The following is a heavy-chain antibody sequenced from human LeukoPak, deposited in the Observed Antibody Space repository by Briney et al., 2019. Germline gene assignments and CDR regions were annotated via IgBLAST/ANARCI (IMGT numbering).Heavy chain of an antibody. CDR1: GFTVSSNY. V-gene: IGHV3-53*01. D-gene: IGHD3-10*01. J-gene: IGHJ2*01. CDR3: ARATMVRGVIRYFDL. CDR2: IYSGGST. Sequence: RPGGSLRLSCAASGFTVSSNYMSWVRQAPGRGLEWVSVIYSGGSTYYADSVKGRFTISRDNSKNTLYLQMNGLRAEDTAVYYCARATMVRGVIRYFDLWGRGTLVTVSS.